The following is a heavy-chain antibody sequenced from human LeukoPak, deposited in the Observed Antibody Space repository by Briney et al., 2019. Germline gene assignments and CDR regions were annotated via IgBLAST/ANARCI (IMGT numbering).Heavy chain of an antibody. J-gene: IGHJ4*02. V-gene: IGHV3-23*01. CDR1: GFTFSSYA. CDR3: AKEGDIVVVPTAMQSDY. CDR2: ISGSGGST. Sequence: PGGSLRLYCAASGFTFSSYAMSWVRQAPGKGLEWVSAISGSGGSTYYADSVKGRFTISRDNSKNTLYLQMNSLRAEDTAVYYCAKEGDIVVVPTAMQSDYWGQGTLVTVSS. D-gene: IGHD2-2*01.